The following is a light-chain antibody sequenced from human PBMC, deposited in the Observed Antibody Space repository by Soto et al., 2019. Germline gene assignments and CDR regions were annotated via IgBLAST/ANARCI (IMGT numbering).Light chain of an antibody. CDR3: QQYGSSPST. CDR1: QNVRTNY. J-gene: IGKJ5*01. V-gene: IGKV3-20*01. Sequence: EIVLTQSPGTLSLSPLEIVTPSFMASQNVRTNYLAWYQQKPGQAPRLLIYGASTRASGIPDRFSGSGSGTDFTLTIIRLEPQDFAVYYCQQYGSSPSTLGQGTRLEI. CDR2: GAS.